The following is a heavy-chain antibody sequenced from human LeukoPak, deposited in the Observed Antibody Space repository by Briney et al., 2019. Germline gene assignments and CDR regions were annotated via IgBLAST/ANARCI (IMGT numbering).Heavy chain of an antibody. CDR2: IYYSGNT. Sequence: SQTVSLTCTVSGDSISSGDYYWSWIRQPPGKGLEWIGYIYYSGNTYYNPSLQSRVTISVDTSKNQFSLNLSSVTAADTAVFYCARGHDYFDYWGQGTLVTVSS. J-gene: IGHJ4*02. V-gene: IGHV4-30-4*08. CDR1: GDSISSGDYY. CDR3: ARGHDYFDY.